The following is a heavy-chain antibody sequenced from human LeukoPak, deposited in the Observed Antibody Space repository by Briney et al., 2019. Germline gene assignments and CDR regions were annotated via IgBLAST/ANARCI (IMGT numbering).Heavy chain of an antibody. D-gene: IGHD2/OR15-2a*01. J-gene: IGHJ4*02. V-gene: IGHV3-23*01. CDR1: GFTFSSYA. CDR2: ISGSGGST. Sequence: PGGSLRLSCAASGFTFSSYAMSWVRQAPGKGLEWVSAISGSGGSTYYADSVKGRFTISRDNSKNTLYLQMNSLRAEDTAIYYCAKDDGNNAKLLLDYWGQGTLVTVSS. CDR3: AKDDGNNAKLLLDY.